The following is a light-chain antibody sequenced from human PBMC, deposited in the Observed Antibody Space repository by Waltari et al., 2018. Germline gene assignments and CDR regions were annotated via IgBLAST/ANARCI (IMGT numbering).Light chain of an antibody. CDR2: GTS. V-gene: IGKV3-20*01. Sequence: VLTQSQDTLSLSPGERATLPCRASENLNSSFVAWYHQKPGQAPRLLISGTSRRATGIPDRFSGSGSGTDFTLTISRLEPEDFAVYYCHHYGSSPQTFGHGTKVEI. J-gene: IGKJ1*01. CDR3: HHYGSSPQT. CDR1: ENLNSSF.